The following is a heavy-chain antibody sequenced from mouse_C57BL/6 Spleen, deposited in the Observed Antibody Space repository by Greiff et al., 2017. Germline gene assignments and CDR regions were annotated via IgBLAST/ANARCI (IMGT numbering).Heavy chain of an antibody. Sequence: QVQLKESGPELVKPGASVKISCKASGYAFSSSWMNWVKQRPGKGLEWIGRIYPGDGDTNYNGKFKGKATLTADKSSSTAYMQLSSLTSEDSAVYFCATGTADFDYWGQGTTLTVSS. CDR2: IYPGDGDT. CDR1: GYAFSSSW. V-gene: IGHV1-82*01. CDR3: ATGTADFDY. J-gene: IGHJ2*01. D-gene: IGHD4-1*01.